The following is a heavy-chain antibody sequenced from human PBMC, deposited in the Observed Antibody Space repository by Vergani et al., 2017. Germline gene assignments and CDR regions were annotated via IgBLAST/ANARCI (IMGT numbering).Heavy chain of an antibody. CDR1: GFTFSSYA. Sequence: EVQLLESGGGLVQPGGSLRLSCAASGFTFSSYAMSWVRQAPGKGLEWVSAISGSGGSTYYADSVKGRFTISRDNSKNTLYLQMNSLRAEDTAVYYCASTYSSSWSLHWFDPWGQGTLVTVSS. CDR2: ISGSGGST. J-gene: IGHJ5*02. D-gene: IGHD6-13*01. CDR3: ASTYSSSWSLHWFDP. V-gene: IGHV3-23*01.